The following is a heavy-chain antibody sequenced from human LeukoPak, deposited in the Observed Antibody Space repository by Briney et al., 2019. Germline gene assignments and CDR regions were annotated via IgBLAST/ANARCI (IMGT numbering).Heavy chain of an antibody. CDR1: GFTFSSYG. J-gene: IGHJ3*02. D-gene: IGHD1-26*01. CDR3: AKLSGNDAFDI. Sequence: PGGSLRLSCAASGFTFSSYGMHWVRQAPGKGLEWVAFIQYDGSKKYYADSVKGRLTISRDNSKNTFYLQMNSLRAEDTSVYYCAKLSGNDAFDIWGQGTMVTVSS. CDR2: IQYDGSKK. V-gene: IGHV3-30*02.